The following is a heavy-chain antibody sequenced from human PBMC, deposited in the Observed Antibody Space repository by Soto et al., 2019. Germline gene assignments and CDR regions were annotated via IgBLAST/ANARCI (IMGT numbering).Heavy chain of an antibody. Sequence: SETLSLTCTVSGGSISSYYWSWIRQPPGKGLEWIGYIYYSGSTNYNPSLKSRVTISVDTSRKQFSLKLSSVTAADTAVYYCARGGRYDFWSGYSGNWFDPWGQGALVTVSS. CDR2: IYYSGST. CDR3: ARGGRYDFWSGYSGNWFDP. V-gene: IGHV4-59*01. J-gene: IGHJ5*02. CDR1: GGSISSYY. D-gene: IGHD3-3*01.